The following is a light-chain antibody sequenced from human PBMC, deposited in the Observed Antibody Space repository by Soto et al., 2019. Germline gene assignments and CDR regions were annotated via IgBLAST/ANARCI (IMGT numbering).Light chain of an antibody. CDR2: DVS. Sequence: QSALTQPASVSGSPGQSITISCTGTSRDVGGYNYVSWYQQHPGKAPKLMIYDVSNRPSGVSNRFSGSKSGNTASLTISGLQAEDEADYYCSSYTSSSTLVVGGGTKLTVL. CDR3: SSYTSSSTLV. CDR1: SRDVGGYNY. V-gene: IGLV2-14*01. J-gene: IGLJ2*01.